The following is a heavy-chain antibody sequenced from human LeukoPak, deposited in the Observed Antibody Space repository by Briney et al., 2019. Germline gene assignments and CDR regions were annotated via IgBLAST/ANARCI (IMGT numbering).Heavy chain of an antibody. V-gene: IGHV3-53*01. CDR3: ARGVEPLAANTLAY. J-gene: IGHJ4*02. D-gene: IGHD1-14*01. CDR1: GFTVITKD. CDR2: LYSDGNT. Sequence: PGRSLRLSCAASGFTVITKDMTWVRQAPGNGLEWVSVLYSDGNTKYADSVQGRFTISRDNSKNTLYLEMTSLSPDDTAVYYCARGVEPLAANTLAYWGQGTLVTVSS.